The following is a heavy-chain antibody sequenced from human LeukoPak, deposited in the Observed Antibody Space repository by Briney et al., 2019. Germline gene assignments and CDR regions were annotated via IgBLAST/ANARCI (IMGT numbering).Heavy chain of an antibody. V-gene: IGHV1-18*01. Sequence: ASVKVSCKASGYTFPSYGISWVRQAPGQGLEWMGWISAYNGNTNYAQKPQGRVTMTTDTSTSTAYMELRSLRYDDTAVYYCARADAAYSSSTPLDPWGQGTLVTVSS. D-gene: IGHD6-6*01. CDR1: GYTFPSYG. CDR2: ISAYNGNT. CDR3: ARADAAYSSSTPLDP. J-gene: IGHJ5*02.